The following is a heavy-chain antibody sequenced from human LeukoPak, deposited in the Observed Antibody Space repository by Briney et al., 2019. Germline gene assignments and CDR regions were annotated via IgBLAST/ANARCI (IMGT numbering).Heavy chain of an antibody. CDR1: GFTFSSYG. J-gene: IGHJ4*02. CDR3: AKASPSPGYYFDY. Sequence: PGGSLRLSXAASGFTFSSYGMHWVRQAPGKGPEWVAVIWYDGSNKYYADSVKGRFTISRDNSKNTLYLQMNSLRAEDTAVYYCAKASPSPGYYFDYWGQGTLVTVSS. V-gene: IGHV3-33*06. D-gene: IGHD1-14*01. CDR2: IWYDGSNK.